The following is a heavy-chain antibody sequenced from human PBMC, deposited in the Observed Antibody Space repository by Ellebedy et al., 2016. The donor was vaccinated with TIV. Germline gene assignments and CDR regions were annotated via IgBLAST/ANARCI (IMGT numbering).Heavy chain of an antibody. J-gene: IGHJ4*02. CDR1: GFTFSDYY. Sequence: GGSLRLXXAASGFTFSDYYMSWIRQAPGKGLEWASYITSSGSSMYYGDSVKGRFTISRDNAKNSLYLEINSLRAEDTAVYYCARGSKYSSTWYTDWGQGTLVTVSS. CDR3: ARGSKYSSTWYTD. CDR2: ITSSGSSM. D-gene: IGHD6-13*01. V-gene: IGHV3-11*01.